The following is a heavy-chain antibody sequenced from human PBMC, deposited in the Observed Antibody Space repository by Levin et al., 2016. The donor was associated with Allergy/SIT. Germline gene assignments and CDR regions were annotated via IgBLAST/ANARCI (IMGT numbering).Heavy chain of an antibody. CDR3: ARSLIVWFGELLYHYYFDY. D-gene: IGHD3-10*01. CDR2: IYYSGST. Sequence: RQAPGKGLEWIGYIYYSGSTNYNPSLKSRVTISVDTSKNQFSLKLSSVTAADTAVYYCARSLIVWFGELLYHYYFDYWGQGTLVTVSS. V-gene: IGHV4-59*01. J-gene: IGHJ4*02.